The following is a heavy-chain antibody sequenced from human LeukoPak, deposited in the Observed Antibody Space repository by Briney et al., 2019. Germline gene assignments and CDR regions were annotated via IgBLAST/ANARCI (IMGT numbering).Heavy chain of an antibody. CDR1: GYSFTSYW. J-gene: IGHJ5*02. V-gene: IGHV5-51*01. Sequence: GESLKISCKGSGYSFTSYWIGWVRQMPGKGLEWMGIIYPGDSDTRYSPSFKGQVTISADKSISTAYLQWSSLKASDTAMYYCARRVDILTGYFNWFDPWGQGTLVTVSS. CDR2: IYPGDSDT. CDR3: ARRVDILTGYFNWFDP. D-gene: IGHD3-9*01.